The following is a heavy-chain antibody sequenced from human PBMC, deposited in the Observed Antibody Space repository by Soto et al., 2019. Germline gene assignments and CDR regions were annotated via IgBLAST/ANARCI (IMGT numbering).Heavy chain of an antibody. V-gene: IGHV3-11*06. CDR2: ISSTSTYT. D-gene: IGHD3-3*01. CDR3: ARAPRSLGVVRDYGMDV. Sequence: PGGSMRLSSAASGFTFSDYYMSWIRQAPGKGLEWISYISSTSTYTNYADSVKGRFTISRDNAKNSLYLQMNSLRDEDTAFYYCARAPRSLGVVRDYGMDVWGQGTTVTVSS. J-gene: IGHJ6*02. CDR1: GFTFSDYY.